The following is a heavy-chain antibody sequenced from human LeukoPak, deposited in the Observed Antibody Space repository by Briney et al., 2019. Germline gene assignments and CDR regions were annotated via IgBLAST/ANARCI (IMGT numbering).Heavy chain of an antibody. D-gene: IGHD6-19*01. CDR1: GFTVSSNY. Sequence: GGSLTLSCAASGFTVSSNYMSWVRQAPGKGLEWVSVIYIDGNTYYADSVKGRFTISRDNSKNTLYLQMNSLRAEDTAVYYCARDRGSGWYDYWGEGTLATGSS. V-gene: IGHV3-66*01. J-gene: IGHJ4*02. CDR2: IYIDGNT. CDR3: ARDRGSGWYDY.